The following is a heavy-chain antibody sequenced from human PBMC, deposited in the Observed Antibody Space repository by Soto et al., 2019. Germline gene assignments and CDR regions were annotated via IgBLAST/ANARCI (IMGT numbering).Heavy chain of an antibody. J-gene: IGHJ4*02. V-gene: IGHV3-23*01. CDR1: GFTFSSYA. D-gene: IGHD2-2*03. CDR3: ANSVFSVGGVGIVVVPAAMSFYY. CDR2: SSGSGGST. Sequence: GGSLRLSCAASGFTFSSYAMSWVRQAPGKGLEWVSASSGSGGSTYYGDSVKGRFTISIDNSKNTLYLQMNSLRAEDTAVYYCANSVFSVGGVGIVVVPAAMSFYYWGQGTLVTVSS.